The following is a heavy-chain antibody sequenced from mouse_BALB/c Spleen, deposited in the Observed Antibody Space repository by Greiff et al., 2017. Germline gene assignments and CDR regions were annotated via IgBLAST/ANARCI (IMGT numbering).Heavy chain of an antibody. CDR3: ARQNSAVAHAMDY. V-gene: IGHV5-6*01. CDR1: GFTFSSYG. J-gene: IGHJ4*01. Sequence: EVQGVESGGDLVKPGGSLKLSCAASGFTFSSYGMSWVRQTPDKRLEWVATISSGGSYTYYPESVKGRFTISRDNAKNTQYLQMSRLKSEDTAMYYCARQNSAVAHAMDYWGQGTSVTVSA. D-gene: IGHD1-3*01. CDR2: ISSGGSYT.